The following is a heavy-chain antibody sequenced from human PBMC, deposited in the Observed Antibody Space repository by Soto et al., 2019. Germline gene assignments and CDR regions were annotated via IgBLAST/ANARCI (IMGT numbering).Heavy chain of an antibody. V-gene: IGHV1-8*01. CDR3: ARVGSAGTGISRYFDWIRYGMDV. Sequence: ASVKVSCKASGYTFTSYDINWVRQAAGQGLEWMGWMNPNSGNTGYAQKFQGRVTMTRNTSISTAYMELSSLRSEDTAVYYCARVGSAGTGISRYFDWIRYGMDVWGQGTTVTVSS. J-gene: IGHJ6*02. CDR1: GYTFTSYD. D-gene: IGHD3-9*01. CDR2: MNPNSGNT.